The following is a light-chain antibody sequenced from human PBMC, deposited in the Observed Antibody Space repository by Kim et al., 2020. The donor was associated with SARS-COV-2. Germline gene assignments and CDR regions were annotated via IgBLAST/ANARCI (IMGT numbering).Light chain of an antibody. J-gene: IGLJ3*02. CDR2: GKY. V-gene: IGLV3-19*01. CDR1: SLRNYY. Sequence: SSELTQDPAVSVALGQTARLTCQGDSLRNYYATWYQQRPGQAPVLVLYGKYNRPSGIPDRFSGSASGNTASLTITGAQAEDEADYYCNSRDSSGDHVVFGGGTQLTVL. CDR3: NSRDSSGDHVV.